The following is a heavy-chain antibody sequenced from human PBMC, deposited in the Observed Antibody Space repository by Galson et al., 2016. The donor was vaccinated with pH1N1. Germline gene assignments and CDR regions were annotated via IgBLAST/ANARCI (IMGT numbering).Heavy chain of an antibody. V-gene: IGHV3-43D*04. Sequence: LRLSCAASKFTFDDYAMHWVRQPPGKGPEWLCLISWDGGSTYFADSVKGRLTISRDNNKNSLYLQMNNVRPEYTALYFCAKAGRRLEIEGAFGLDVWGQGPTVTVSS. D-gene: IGHD3-3*01. CDR3: AKAGRRLEIEGAFGLDV. J-gene: IGHJ6*02. CDR2: ISWDGGST. CDR1: KFTFDDYA.